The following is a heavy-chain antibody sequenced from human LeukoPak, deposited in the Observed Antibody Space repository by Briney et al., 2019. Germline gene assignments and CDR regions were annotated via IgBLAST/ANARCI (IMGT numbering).Heavy chain of an antibody. V-gene: IGHV1-18*01. J-gene: IGHJ6*02. CDR2: ISAYNGNT. CDR1: GYTFTSYG. D-gene: IGHD2-2*01. Sequence: ASVKVSCKASGYTFTSYGISWVRQAPGQALEWMGWISAYNGNTNYAQKLQGRVTMTTDTSTSTAYMELRSLRSDDTAVYYCARDYPSSLVVPAAYYYYGMDVWGQGTTVTVSS. CDR3: ARDYPSSLVVPAAYYYYGMDV.